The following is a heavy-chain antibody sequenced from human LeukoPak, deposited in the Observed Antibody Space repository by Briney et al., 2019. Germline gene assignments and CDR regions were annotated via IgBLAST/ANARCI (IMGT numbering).Heavy chain of an antibody. D-gene: IGHD1/OR15-1a*01. CDR3: AGQGTSGFYYFDY. CDR1: GGSITTDY. V-gene: IGHV4-59*08. CDR2: IFYSGSA. Sequence: SETLSLTCTVSGGSITTDYWGWIRQPPGKGLEWIGYIFYSGSAHYNPSLESRLTISLDTSRNQLSLRLTSVTAADTAVYYCAGQGTSGFYYFDYWGLGTLVTVPS. J-gene: IGHJ4*02.